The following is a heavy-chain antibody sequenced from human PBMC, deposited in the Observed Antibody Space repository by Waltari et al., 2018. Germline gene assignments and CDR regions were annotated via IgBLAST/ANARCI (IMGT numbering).Heavy chain of an antibody. CDR3: ARRYGDYVRGRWYFDL. CDR1: GGTFSSYA. CDR2: IIHNFGKA. Sequence: QVQLVQSGAEVKKPGSSVNVSCKASGGTFSSYAISWVRSAPGQGCEWMGGIIHNFGKANYEQKFKGRVTITADESTSTAYMELSSLRSEDTAVYYCARRYGDYVRGRWYFDLWGRGTLVTVSS. J-gene: IGHJ2*01. D-gene: IGHD4-17*01. V-gene: IGHV1-69*01.